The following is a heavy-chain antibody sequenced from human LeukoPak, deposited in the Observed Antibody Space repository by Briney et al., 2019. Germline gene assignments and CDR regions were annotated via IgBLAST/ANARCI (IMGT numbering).Heavy chain of an antibody. D-gene: IGHD3-22*01. V-gene: IGHV3-53*01. CDR2: IYSGGST. CDR3: ARDGGTYYYDSSGYYPQGCFDY. Sequence: GGSLRLSCAASGFTVSSNYMSWVRQAPGKGLEWVSVIYSGGSTYYADSVKGRFTISRDNSKNTLYLQMNSLRAEDTAVYYCARDGGTYYYDSSGYYPQGCFDYWGQGTLVTVSS. CDR1: GFTVSSNY. J-gene: IGHJ4*02.